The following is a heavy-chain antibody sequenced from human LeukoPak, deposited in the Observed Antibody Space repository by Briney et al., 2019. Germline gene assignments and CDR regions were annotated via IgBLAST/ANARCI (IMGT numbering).Heavy chain of an antibody. V-gene: IGHV4-38-2*02. J-gene: IGHJ4*02. Sequence: PSETLSLTCTVPGYSISSGYDWGWIRQPPGKGLEWIGSIYHSGSTYYNPSLKSRVTISVDTSKNQFSLKLNSVTAADTAVYYCARGRNPGDYWGQGTLVTVSS. CDR3: ARGRNPGDY. CDR2: IYHSGST. CDR1: GYSISSGYD.